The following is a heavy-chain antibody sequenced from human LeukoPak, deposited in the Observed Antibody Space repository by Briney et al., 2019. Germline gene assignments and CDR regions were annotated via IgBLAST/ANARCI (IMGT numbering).Heavy chain of an antibody. D-gene: IGHD3-16*02. CDR3: ARFEKPIRLGELSLLVDY. J-gene: IGHJ4*02. CDR2: IWYDGSNK. CDR1: GFTFSSYG. V-gene: IGHV3-33*01. Sequence: LSGGSLRLSCAASGFTFSSYGMHWVRQAPGKGLEWVAVIWYDGSNKYYADSVKGRFTISRDNSKNTLYLQMNSLRAEDTAVYYCARFEKPIRLGELSLLVDYWGQGTLVTVSS.